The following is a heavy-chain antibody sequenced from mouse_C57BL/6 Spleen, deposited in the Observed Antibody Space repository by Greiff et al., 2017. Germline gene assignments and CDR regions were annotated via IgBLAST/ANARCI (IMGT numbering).Heavy chain of an antibody. CDR1: GYDFNDYL. Sequence: QVQLQQSGAELVRPGTSVKVSCKASGYDFNDYLIEWVKQRPGQGLEWIGVINPGSGGTKYTGKFQGKATLTADKSSSTAYMQLSSLTSEDSAVYFCARSCGNFAWFAYWGQGTLVTVSA. CDR2: INPGSGGT. J-gene: IGHJ3*01. CDR3: ARSCGNFAWFAY. D-gene: IGHD2-1*01. V-gene: IGHV1-54*01.